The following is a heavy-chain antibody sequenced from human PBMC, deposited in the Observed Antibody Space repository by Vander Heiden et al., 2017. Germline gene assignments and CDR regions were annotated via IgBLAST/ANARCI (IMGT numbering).Heavy chain of an antibody. J-gene: IGHJ4*02. D-gene: IGHD4-4*01. V-gene: IGHV3-30-3*01. CDR3: AREPRQTVGVPTYYFDF. CDR1: GFGFSTYA. CDR2: VAYDGISK. Sequence: QVQLVESGGGVVQPGRSLRLSCAGSGFGFSTYAIHWFRQSPDRGLEWVAVVAYDGISKYYAASVRGRFTISRDNSENKLYLEVNGLGPEDSALYYCAREPRQTVGVPTYYFDFWGQGTLVTVSS.